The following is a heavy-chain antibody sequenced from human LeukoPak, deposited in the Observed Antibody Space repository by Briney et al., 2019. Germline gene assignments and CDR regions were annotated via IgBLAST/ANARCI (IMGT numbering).Heavy chain of an antibody. CDR2: INHSGST. Sequence: SETLSLTCAVYGGSFSGYYWSWIRQPPGKGLEGIGEINHSGSTNYNPSLKSRVTISVDTSKNQFSLKLSSVTAPETAVYYCARGRGIRQYSYWGQGTLVTVSS. D-gene: IGHD3-16*01. CDR3: ARGRGIRQYSY. V-gene: IGHV4-34*01. J-gene: IGHJ4*02. CDR1: GGSFSGYY.